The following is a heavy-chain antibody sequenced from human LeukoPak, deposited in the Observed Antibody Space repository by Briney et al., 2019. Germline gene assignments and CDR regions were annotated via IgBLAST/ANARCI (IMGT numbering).Heavy chain of an antibody. CDR1: GGSISSSSYH. CDR2: IYYSGST. J-gene: IGHJ4*02. D-gene: IGHD3-22*01. V-gene: IGHV4-39*01. CDR3: ARRGYDSSGYYRNY. Sequence: PSETLSLTCTVSGGSISSSSYHWGWIRQPPGKGLEWIGSIYYSGSTYYNPSLKSRVTISVDTSKNQFSLKLSSVTAADTAVYYCARRGYDSSGYYRNYWGQGTLVTVSS.